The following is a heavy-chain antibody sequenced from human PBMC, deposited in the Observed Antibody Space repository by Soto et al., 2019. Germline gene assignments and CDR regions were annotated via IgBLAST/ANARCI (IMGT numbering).Heavy chain of an antibody. CDR1: GFTFSSAC. CDR3: ARGGSQLLLTYFEH. D-gene: IGHD2-2*01. Sequence: GGSLRLSCAASGFTFSSACMNWVRQAPGKGLEWVSSISSSSSYMYYADSMKGRFNISRDNAKNSLYLQMDNLRAEDTAMYYCARGGSQLLLTYFEHWGQGTPVTVSS. V-gene: IGHV3-21*01. J-gene: IGHJ4*02. CDR2: ISSSSSYM.